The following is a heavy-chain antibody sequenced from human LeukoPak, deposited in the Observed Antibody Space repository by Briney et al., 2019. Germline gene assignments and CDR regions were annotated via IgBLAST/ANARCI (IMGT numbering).Heavy chain of an antibody. V-gene: IGHV4-59*01. CDR2: IYYSGST. Sequence: SETLSLTCTVSGGSISSYYWSWIRQPPGKGLEWIGYIYYSGSTNYNPSLKSRVTISVDTSKNQFSLKLSSVTAADTAVYYCARSYYGSGSYQGYYYYYYMDVWGKGTTVTVSS. J-gene: IGHJ6*03. CDR1: GGSISSYY. D-gene: IGHD3-10*01. CDR3: ARSYYGSGSYQGYYYYYYMDV.